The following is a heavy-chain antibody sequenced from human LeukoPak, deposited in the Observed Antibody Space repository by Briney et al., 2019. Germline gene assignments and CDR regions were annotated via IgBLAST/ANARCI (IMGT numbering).Heavy chain of an antibody. D-gene: IGHD6-13*01. Sequence: AGSLRLSCAASGFTFDDYGMSWVRQAPGKGLEWVSAINWNGGSTGYADSVKGRFTISRDNAKNSLYLQMNSLRAEDTALYYCARGTTLAAAGTPFDYWGQGTLVTVSS. CDR3: ARGTTLAAAGTPFDY. V-gene: IGHV3-20*04. J-gene: IGHJ4*02. CDR2: INWNGGST. CDR1: GFTFDDYG.